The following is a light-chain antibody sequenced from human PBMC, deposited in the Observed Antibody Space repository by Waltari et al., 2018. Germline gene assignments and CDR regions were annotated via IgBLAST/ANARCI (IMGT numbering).Light chain of an antibody. CDR3: SSYTAIITGV. J-gene: IGLJ1*01. CDR2: DVS. CDR1: GTDVGGNKY. V-gene: IGLV2-14*03. Sequence: QSALTQPASVSGSPAQSITISCTGSGTDVGGNKYVSWYQQHPDKAPKLIIYDVSDRPSGVSHRFSGSKSGNTASLTISGLQAEDEADYYCSSYTAIITGVFGTGTKVTVL.